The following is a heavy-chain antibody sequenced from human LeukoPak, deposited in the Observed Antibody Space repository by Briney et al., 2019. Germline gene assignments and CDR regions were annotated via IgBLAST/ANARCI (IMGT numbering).Heavy chain of an antibody. V-gene: IGHV4-39*01. CDR3: ARHDSSGPYNAFDI. CDR1: GGSIRSSTYS. CDR2: IYYSGST. D-gene: IGHD3-22*01. J-gene: IGHJ3*02. Sequence: SETLSLTCTVSGGSIRSSTYSWGWIRQPPGKGLEWIGSIYYSGSTYYNPSLKSRVTISGDTSKNQFSLKLNSVTAADTAVYYCARHDSSGPYNAFDIWGQGTMVTVSS.